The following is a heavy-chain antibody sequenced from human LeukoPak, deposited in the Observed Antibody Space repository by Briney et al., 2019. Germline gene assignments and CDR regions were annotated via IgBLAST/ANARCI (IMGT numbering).Heavy chain of an antibody. J-gene: IGHJ4*02. CDR3: AKDASGSYYVPPFDY. D-gene: IGHD1-26*01. CDR1: GFTFSSHA. Sequence: PGGSLRLSCEVCGFTFSSHAANWVRQAPGKGLEWVSDISGSGATTDYAASVKGRFTISRDNSKNTLYLQMNSLRAEDTALYYCAKDASGSYYVPPFDYWGPGALVTVSS. V-gene: IGHV3-23*01. CDR2: ISGSGATT.